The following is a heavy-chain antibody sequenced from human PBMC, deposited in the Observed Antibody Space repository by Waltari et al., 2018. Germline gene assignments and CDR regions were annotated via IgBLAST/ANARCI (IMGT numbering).Heavy chain of an antibody. CDR2: IYHSGSN. J-gene: IGHJ3*02. D-gene: IGHD3-10*01. CDR1: GYSISSGDY. CDR3: ARDPPQLADAFDI. Sequence: QVQLQESGPGLVKPSETLSLTCAVSGYSISSGDYWGWIRQPPGKGLEWIGTIYHSGSNYDNPSLRSRLTISVDTSNNQFSLKLSSVTAADTAVYYCARDPPQLADAFDIWGQGTMVTVSS. V-gene: IGHV4-38-2*02.